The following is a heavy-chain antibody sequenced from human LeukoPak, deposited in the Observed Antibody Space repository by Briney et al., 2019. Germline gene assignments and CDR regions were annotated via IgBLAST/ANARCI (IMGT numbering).Heavy chain of an antibody. CDR2: IYYSGST. D-gene: IGHD3-10*01. CDR3: ARDPFGEYAFDI. V-gene: IGHV4-59*01. J-gene: IGHJ3*02. CDR1: GGSISSYY. Sequence: SETLSLTCTVSGGSISSYYWSWIRQPPGKGLEWIGYIYYSGSTNYNPSLKSRVTISVDTSKNQFSLRLNSVTAADTAVYYCARDPFGEYAFDIWGQGTMVTVSS.